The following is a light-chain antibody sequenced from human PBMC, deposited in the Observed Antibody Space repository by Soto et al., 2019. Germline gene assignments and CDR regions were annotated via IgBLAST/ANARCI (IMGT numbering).Light chain of an antibody. V-gene: IGKV1D-13*01. CDR2: DAS. CDR1: QGISSA. Sequence: AIQLTQSPSSLSASVGDRVTITCRAGQGISSALAWYQQKPGKPPNLLLYDASTLQSGVPSRFSGSGSGTDFTLTISSLQPEDFATYYCQQFNNYPLTFGGRTKVEIK. CDR3: QQFNNYPLT. J-gene: IGKJ4*01.